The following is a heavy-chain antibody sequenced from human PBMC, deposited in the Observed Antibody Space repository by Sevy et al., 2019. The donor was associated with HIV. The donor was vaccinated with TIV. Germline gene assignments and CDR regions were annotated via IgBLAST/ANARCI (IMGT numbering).Heavy chain of an antibody. CDR1: GFTVSSNY. D-gene: IGHD3-22*01. Sequence: GGSLRLSCAASGFTVSSNYMSWVRQAPGKGLEWVSVIYSGGSTYYAASVKVRFTISRDNSKNTLYLQMNSLRAEDTAVYYCARNYDSSGYYYRHPRPFDYWGQGTLVTVSS. V-gene: IGHV3-53*01. J-gene: IGHJ4*02. CDR3: ARNYDSSGYYYRHPRPFDY. CDR2: IYSGGST.